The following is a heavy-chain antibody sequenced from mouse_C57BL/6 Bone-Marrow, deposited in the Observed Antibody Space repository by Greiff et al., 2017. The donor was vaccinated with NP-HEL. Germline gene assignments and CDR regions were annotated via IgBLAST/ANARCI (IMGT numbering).Heavy chain of an antibody. D-gene: IGHD3-2*02. Sequence: VQLKQSGPELVKPGASVKMSCKASGYTFTDYNMHWVKQSHGKSLEWIGYINPNNGGTSYNQKFKGKATLTVNKTSSTAYMELRSLTSEDSAVYYCARRLNGWYFDVWGTGTTVTVSS. V-gene: IGHV1-22*01. CDR2: INPNNGGT. CDR1: GYTFTDYN. CDR3: ARRLNGWYFDV. J-gene: IGHJ1*03.